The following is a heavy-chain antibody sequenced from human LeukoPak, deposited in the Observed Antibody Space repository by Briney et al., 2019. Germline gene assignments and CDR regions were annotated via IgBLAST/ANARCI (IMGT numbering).Heavy chain of an antibody. CDR1: GFTFSSYA. Sequence: SGGSLRLSCAASGFTFSSYAMSWVRQAPGKGLEWVSAISGSGGKTYYADSVKGRFTISRDNSKNTLYLQMNSLRAEDTAVYYCARVTYGSGTYGAFDYWGQGTLVTVSS. CDR3: ARVTYGSGTYGAFDY. D-gene: IGHD3-10*01. J-gene: IGHJ4*02. CDR2: ISGSGGKT. V-gene: IGHV3-23*01.